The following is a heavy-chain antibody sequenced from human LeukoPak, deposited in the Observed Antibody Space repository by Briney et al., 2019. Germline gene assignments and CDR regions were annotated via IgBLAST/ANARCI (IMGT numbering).Heavy chain of an antibody. D-gene: IGHD6-13*01. Sequence: GGSLRLSCAASGFTFSSYSMNWVRQAPGKGLEWVSSISSSSSYIYYADSVKGRFTISRDNAKNSLYLQMNSLRAEDTALYYCAKDKGSIAAAGSFDLWGRGTLVTVSS. CDR1: GFTFSSYS. J-gene: IGHJ2*01. V-gene: IGHV3-21*04. CDR2: ISSSSSYI. CDR3: AKDKGSIAAAGSFDL.